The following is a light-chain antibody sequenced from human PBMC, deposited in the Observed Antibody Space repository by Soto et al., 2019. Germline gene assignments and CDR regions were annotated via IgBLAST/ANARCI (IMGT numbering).Light chain of an antibody. CDR1: QSVSSN. V-gene: IGKV3-15*01. CDR2: GAS. CDR3: QHYNNWPPIT. J-gene: IGKJ5*01. Sequence: ETVMTQSPPTLSVSPGERATLSCRASQSVSSNLAWYQQKPGQAPRLLIYGASTRATGIPARFSGSGSGTEFTLTISSLQSEDFAVYYCQHYNNWPPITFGQGTRLEIK.